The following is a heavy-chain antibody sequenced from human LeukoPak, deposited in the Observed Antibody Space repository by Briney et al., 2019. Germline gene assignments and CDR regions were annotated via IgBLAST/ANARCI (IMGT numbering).Heavy chain of an antibody. CDR3: ARGNSSTTCPHFDF. D-gene: IGHD2-2*01. Sequence: GGSLTLSCAASGFIFSTYWMNWVRQAPGKGLEWVANIKQDGSEKYYVESVMGRFTISRDNAKNSLYLQMNSLRAEDTAVYYCARGNSSTTCPHFDFWGQGTLVTVSS. CDR2: IKQDGSEK. V-gene: IGHV3-7*03. J-gene: IGHJ4*02. CDR1: GFIFSTYW.